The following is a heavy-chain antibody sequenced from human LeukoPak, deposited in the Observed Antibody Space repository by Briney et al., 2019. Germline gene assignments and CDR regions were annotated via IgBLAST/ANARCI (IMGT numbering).Heavy chain of an antibody. CDR1: GFTFSSYG. CDR2: IRYDGSNK. V-gene: IGHV3-30*02. Sequence: GGSLTLSCAASGFTFSSYGMHWVRQAPGKVLEWVAFIRYDGSNKYYADSVKGRFTISRDNSKNTLYLQMNSLRAEDTAVYYCAKGGYYDSGGYSANVPFDYWGQGTLVTVSS. CDR3: AKGGYYDSGGYSANVPFDY. J-gene: IGHJ4*02. D-gene: IGHD3-22*01.